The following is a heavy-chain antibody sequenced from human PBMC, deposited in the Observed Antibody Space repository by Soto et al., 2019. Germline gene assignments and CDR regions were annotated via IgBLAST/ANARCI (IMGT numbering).Heavy chain of an antibody. J-gene: IGHJ6*02. CDR1: GFTFSSYA. Sequence: GGSLRLSCAASGFTFSSYAMHWVRQAPGKGLEWVAVISYDGSNKYYADSVKGRFTISRDNSKNTLYLQMNSLRAEDTAVYYCARDHQRSIPSPPDVWGQGTTVTV. CDR2: ISYDGSNK. V-gene: IGHV3-30-3*01. CDR3: ARDHQRSIPSPPDV. D-gene: IGHD2-2*01.